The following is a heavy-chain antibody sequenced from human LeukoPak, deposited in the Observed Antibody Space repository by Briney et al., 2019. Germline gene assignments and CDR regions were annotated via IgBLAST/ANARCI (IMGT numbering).Heavy chain of an antibody. J-gene: IGHJ5*02. CDR1: GGSISSYY. V-gene: IGHV4-4*07. CDR3: ARETRTYTPSSKFDP. Sequence: SETLSLTCTVSGGSISSYYWSWVRQPAGRGLEWIGRIYTSGSTNYNPSLKSRVTMSVDTSKNQFSLKLSSVTAADTAVYYCARETRTYTPSSKFDPWGQGALVTVSS. CDR2: IYTSGST. D-gene: IGHD2-2*02.